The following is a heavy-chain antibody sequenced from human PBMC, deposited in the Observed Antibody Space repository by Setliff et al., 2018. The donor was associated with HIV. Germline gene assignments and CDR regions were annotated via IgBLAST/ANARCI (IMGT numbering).Heavy chain of an antibody. V-gene: IGHV4-30-2*05. D-gene: IGHD3-22*01. J-gene: IGHJ5*02. Sequence: SETLSLTCTVSGDSITSGGYSWTWIRQPPGKALEWVGYVYYSGRTSHSGSTYYNPSVASRITISGDTSKNQFSLKLTSVTAADTAIYYCARENGWLFGWFDPWGQGTPVTVSS. CDR2: VYYSGRT. CDR3: ARENGWLFGWFDP. CDR1: GDSITSGGYS.